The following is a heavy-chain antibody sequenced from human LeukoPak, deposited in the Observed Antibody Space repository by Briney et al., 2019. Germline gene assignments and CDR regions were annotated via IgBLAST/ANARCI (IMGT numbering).Heavy chain of an antibody. CDR3: ARDGSYYYAFDI. J-gene: IGHJ3*02. CDR1: GGSISSGGYS. D-gene: IGHD1-26*01. Sequence: PSQTQSLTCAVSGGSISSGGYSWSWIRQPPGKGLEWIGYIYYSGSTYYNPSLKSRATISVDTSNHHSPLKLSSATAADTAVYYCARDGSYYYAFDIWGQGTMVTVSS. V-gene: IGHV4-30-4*07. CDR2: IYYSGST.